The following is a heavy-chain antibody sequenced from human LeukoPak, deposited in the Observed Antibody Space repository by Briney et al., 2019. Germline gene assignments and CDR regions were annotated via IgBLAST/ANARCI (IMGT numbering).Heavy chain of an antibody. Sequence: GGSLRLSCAASGFTFSDYYMSWIRQAPGKGLEWVSYISSSGSTMYYADSVKGRFTISRDNSKNTVFLQINSLRVEDTAIYYCARDQPHAASWFDPWGQGTLVTVSS. D-gene: IGHD2-2*01. CDR1: GFTFSDYY. J-gene: IGHJ5*02. CDR2: ISSSGSTM. V-gene: IGHV3-11*01. CDR3: ARDQPHAASWFDP.